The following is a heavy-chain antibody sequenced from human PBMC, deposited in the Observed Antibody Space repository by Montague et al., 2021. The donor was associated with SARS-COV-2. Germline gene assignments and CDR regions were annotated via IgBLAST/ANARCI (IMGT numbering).Heavy chain of an antibody. CDR3: ARDPDSSSWHDDAFDI. V-gene: IGHV3-30*04. Sequence: SLRLSCAASGFTFSSYAMHWVRQAPGKGLEWVAVISYDGSNKYYADSVKGRFTISRDNSKNTLYLQMNSLRAEDTAVYYCARDPDSSSWHDDAFDIWGQGTMVTVSS. CDR1: GFTFSSYA. CDR2: ISYDGSNK. D-gene: IGHD6-13*01. J-gene: IGHJ3*02.